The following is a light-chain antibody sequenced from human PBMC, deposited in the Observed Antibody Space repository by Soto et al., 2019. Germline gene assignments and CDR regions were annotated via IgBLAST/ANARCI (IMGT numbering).Light chain of an antibody. Sequence: QSALTQPASVSGSPGQSITISCIGTSSDVGSYNLVSWYQQHPGKAPKVLIYEVSERPSGVSNRVSGSKSGNTASLTISGLQAEDEAEYYCCSYAGSRTHVLFGGGTQLTVL. CDR3: CSYAGSRTHVL. CDR2: EVS. J-gene: IGLJ2*01. V-gene: IGLV2-23*02. CDR1: SSDVGSYNL.